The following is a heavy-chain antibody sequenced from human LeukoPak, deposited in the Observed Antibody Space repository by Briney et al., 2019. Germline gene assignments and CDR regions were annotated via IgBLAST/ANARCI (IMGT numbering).Heavy chain of an antibody. Sequence: GGSLRLSCAASGFTFSSYAMHWVRQAPGKGLEYVSAISSNGGSTYYANSVKGRFTISRDNSKNTLYLQMNSLRAEDTAVYYCAEGGVVVVPAAILLWGQGTLVTVSS. D-gene: IGHD2-2*01. CDR2: ISSNGGST. CDR1: GFTFSSYA. J-gene: IGHJ4*02. CDR3: AEGGVVVVPAAILL. V-gene: IGHV3-64*01.